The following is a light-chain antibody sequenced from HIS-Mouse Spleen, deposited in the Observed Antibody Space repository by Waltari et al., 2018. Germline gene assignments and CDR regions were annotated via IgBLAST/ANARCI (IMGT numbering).Light chain of an antibody. CDR2: EDS. CDR3: YSTDSSGNHRV. CDR1: ALPKKY. Sequence: SYELTQPPSVSVSPGQTARITCSVHALPKKYAYWYQQKSGQAPVLVIYEDSKRPSGIPERFSGSSSGTMATLTISGAQVEDEADYYCYSTDSSGNHRVFGGWTKLTVL. J-gene: IGLJ2*01. V-gene: IGLV3-10*01.